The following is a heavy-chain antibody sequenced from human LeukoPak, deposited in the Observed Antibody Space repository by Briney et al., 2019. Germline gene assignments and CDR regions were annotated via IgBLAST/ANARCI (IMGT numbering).Heavy chain of an antibody. J-gene: IGHJ6*03. CDR2: FDPEDGET. D-gene: IGHD4-17*01. V-gene: IGHV1-24*01. CDR3: ALSAVDYGDQYYYYYYMDV. Sequence: GASVKVSCKVSGYTLTELSMHWVRQAPGKGLEWMGGFDPEDGETIYAQKFQGRVTMTEDTSTDTAYMELSSLRSEDTAVYYCALSAVDYGDQYYYYYYMDVWGKGTTVTVSS. CDR1: GYTLTELS.